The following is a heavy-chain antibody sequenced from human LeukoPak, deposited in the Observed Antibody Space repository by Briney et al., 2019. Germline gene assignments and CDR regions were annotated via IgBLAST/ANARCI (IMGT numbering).Heavy chain of an antibody. CDR2: ISSPDTTV. Sequence: GGSLRLSCAASGFTFTSYSMNWVRQAPGKGLEWVSYISSPDTTVYYADSVKGRFTISRDNSKNTLYLQMNSLRAEDTAVYYCAKDLFGVVIRAWEAFDYWGQGTLITVSS. CDR1: GFTFTSYS. CDR3: AKDLFGVVIRAWEAFDY. D-gene: IGHD3-3*01. V-gene: IGHV3-48*01. J-gene: IGHJ4*02.